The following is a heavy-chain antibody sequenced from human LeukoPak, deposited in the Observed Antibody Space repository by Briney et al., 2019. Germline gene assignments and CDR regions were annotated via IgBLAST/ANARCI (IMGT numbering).Heavy chain of an antibody. Sequence: GGSLRLSCAASGFTFSSYAMSWVRQAPGKGLEWVSAISGSGGSTYYADSVKGRFTISRDNSKNTLYLQMNSLRAEDTAVYYYAKRSSSSYYYYYGMDVWGQGTTVTVSS. V-gene: IGHV3-23*01. CDR1: GFTFSSYA. D-gene: IGHD6-6*01. J-gene: IGHJ6*02. CDR2: ISGSGGST. CDR3: AKRSSSSYYYYYGMDV.